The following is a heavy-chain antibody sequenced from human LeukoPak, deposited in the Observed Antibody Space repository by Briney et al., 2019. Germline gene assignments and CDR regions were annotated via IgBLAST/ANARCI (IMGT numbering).Heavy chain of an antibody. CDR3: ARDGGAARVDAFDI. V-gene: IGHV3-30-3*01. CDR1: GFTFSSYA. J-gene: IGHJ3*02. Sequence: AGGSLRLSCAASGFTFSSYAMHWVRQAPGKGLEWVSVISNDGSNKYYADSVKGRFTISRDNSKNTLYLQMNSLRAEDTAVYYCARDGGAARVDAFDIWGQGKMVTVSS. CDR2: ISNDGSNK. D-gene: IGHD6-25*01.